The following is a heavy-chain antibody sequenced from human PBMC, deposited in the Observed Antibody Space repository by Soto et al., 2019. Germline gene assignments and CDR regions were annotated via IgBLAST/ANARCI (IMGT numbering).Heavy chain of an antibody. CDR2: MNPNTGVA. Sequence: QVQLVQSGAEVKKPGASVKVSCKASGYTFTGYDVNWVRQATGQGLEWVGWMNPNTGVAGFAQKFQGRVTLAGNTSITTAYMELSSLRSEDTAVYYCVRGLRRGYSVYWGQGTLVTVSS. CDR3: VRGLRRGYSVY. J-gene: IGHJ4*02. D-gene: IGHD2-2*03. CDR1: GYTFTGYD. V-gene: IGHV1-8*01.